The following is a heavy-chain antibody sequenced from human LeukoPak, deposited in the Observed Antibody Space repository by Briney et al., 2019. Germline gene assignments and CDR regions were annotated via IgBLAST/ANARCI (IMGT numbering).Heavy chain of an antibody. Sequence: PGESLKISRQGAGYRFDEYWVGWVRQTARKGLEWMGVIYPGDSDTRYSPSSQGLVTISIDKSISTAYLHWSSLKASDAAVYYCGRRSICGFYCAPFDLWGQGTRVTVSS. V-gene: IGHV5-51*01. J-gene: IGHJ3*01. CDR2: IYPGDSDT. D-gene: IGHD3-22*01. CDR1: GYRFDEYW. CDR3: GRRSICGFYCAPFDL.